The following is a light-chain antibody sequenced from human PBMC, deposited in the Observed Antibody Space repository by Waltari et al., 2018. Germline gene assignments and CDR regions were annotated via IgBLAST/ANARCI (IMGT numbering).Light chain of an antibody. Sequence: SSELTQDPAVSVAMGQTVRITCQGDSLRSYHASWYQQRPGQAPILVLYDKNNRPSGVPDRFSGSSSDNTASLRITGVQAEDEASYYCHSRDASGVGGSFGGGTKLTVL. J-gene: IGLJ2*01. V-gene: IGLV3-19*01. CDR1: SLRSYH. CDR2: DKN. CDR3: HSRDASGVGGS.